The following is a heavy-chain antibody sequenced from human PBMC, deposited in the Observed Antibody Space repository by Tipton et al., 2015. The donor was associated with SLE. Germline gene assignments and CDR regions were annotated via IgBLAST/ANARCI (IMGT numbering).Heavy chain of an antibody. D-gene: IGHD5-18*01. V-gene: IGHV4-4*07. CDR1: GGSISSYY. CDR3: ARLHGYSYGLNWFDP. J-gene: IGHJ5*02. Sequence: LRLSCTVSGGSISSYYWSWIRQPAGGGLEWIGRIYTNENTNYNPSLKSRVPMSVDTSKNHFSLKLISVTAADTAVYYCARLHGYSYGLNWFDPWGQGTLISVSS. CDR2: IYTNENT.